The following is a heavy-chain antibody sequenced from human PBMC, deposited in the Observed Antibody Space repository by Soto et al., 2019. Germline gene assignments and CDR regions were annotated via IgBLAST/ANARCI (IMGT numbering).Heavy chain of an antibody. CDR3: ARQKMWLFLPDY. Sequence: QVQLVQSGAEMKKPGASVKVSCKASGFPFSDSGIAWVRQAPGQGLEWMAWISVHSGKTNYAQALQDRVTLTTDTSTNTAYMELRSLRSDDTAVYYCARQKMWLFLPDYWGQGTLVTVSS. D-gene: IGHD3-22*01. CDR1: GFPFSDSG. V-gene: IGHV1-18*01. CDR2: ISVHSGKT. J-gene: IGHJ4*02.